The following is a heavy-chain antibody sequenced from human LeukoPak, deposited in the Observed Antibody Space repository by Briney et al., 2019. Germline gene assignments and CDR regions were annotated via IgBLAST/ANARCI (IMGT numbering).Heavy chain of an antibody. D-gene: IGHD3-22*01. CDR3: ARGRGYDRTGYVYYFDF. Sequence: ASVKVSCKASGYSFTSYDINWVRQAPGQGFEWVGWMNPNSGNTGHAQEFQGRVTMTRDTSMSTAYMELSSLRYEDTGVYYCARGRGYDRTGYVYYFDFWGQGTLVTVSS. CDR1: GYSFTSYD. CDR2: MNPNSGNT. J-gene: IGHJ4*02. V-gene: IGHV1-8*01.